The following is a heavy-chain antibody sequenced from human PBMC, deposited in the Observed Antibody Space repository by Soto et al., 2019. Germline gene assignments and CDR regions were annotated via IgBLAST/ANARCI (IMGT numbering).Heavy chain of an antibody. CDR2: SDSGFNT. CDR1: GFTVSSNY. V-gene: IGHV3-53*01. CDR3: ARAIGADFFDY. D-gene: IGHD6-25*01. Sequence: GGSLRLSCASSGFTVSSNYMTWVRQAPGMGLEWVSTISDSGFNTFFGDSMKDRFTISRDNSKSTVYLQLNTVRAEDTAIYYCARAIGADFFDYWGQGTLVTVSS. J-gene: IGHJ4*02.